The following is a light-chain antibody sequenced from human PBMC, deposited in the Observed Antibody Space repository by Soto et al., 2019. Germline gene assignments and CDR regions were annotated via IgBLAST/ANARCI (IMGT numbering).Light chain of an antibody. CDR1: SSDVGGYNY. V-gene: IGLV2-8*01. CDR2: EVS. Sequence: QSALTQPPSASGSPGQSVTISCTGTSSDVGGYNYVSWYQQHPGKAPKFMIYEVSKRPSGVPDRFSGSQSGNTASLTVSGLQAEDEADYCCISYAGSNKRVFGTGTKVTVL. J-gene: IGLJ1*01. CDR3: ISYAGSNKRV.